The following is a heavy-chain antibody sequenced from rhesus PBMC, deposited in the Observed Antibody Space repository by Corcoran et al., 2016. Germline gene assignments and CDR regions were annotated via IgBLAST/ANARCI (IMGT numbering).Heavy chain of an antibody. D-gene: IGHD5-24*01. CDR1: GYSISSGYY. CDR3: VRLVGRSGYSQYLDS. V-gene: IGHV4-99*01. J-gene: IGHJ6*01. CDR2: IGGRSGST. Sequence: QVQLQESGPGLVKPSETLSLTCAVSGYSISSGYYWGWIRQPPGKGREWIGYIGGRSGSTSNNPPLKSRVTISKDTSKNQFSLTLSSVTAADTAVYYCVRLVGRSGYSQYLDSWGQGVVVTVSS.